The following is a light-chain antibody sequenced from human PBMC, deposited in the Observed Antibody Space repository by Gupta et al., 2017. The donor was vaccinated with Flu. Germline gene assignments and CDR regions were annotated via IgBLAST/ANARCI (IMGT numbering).Light chain of an antibody. CDR3: QQSDITPRT. V-gene: IGKV1-39*01. CDR2: GAS. J-gene: IGKJ1*01. Sequence: PSSLSVSVGDKVTMTCRASQSLTTYINWYQQKPGKAPKLLIYGASNLQSGVPSRFSGSRSGTDFTLTISSLQPEDFATYYCQQSDITPRTFGPWTKVEIK. CDR1: QSLTTY.